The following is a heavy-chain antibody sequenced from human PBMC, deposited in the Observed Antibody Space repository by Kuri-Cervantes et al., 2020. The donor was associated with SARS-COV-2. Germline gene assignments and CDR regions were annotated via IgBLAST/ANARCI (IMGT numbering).Heavy chain of an antibody. D-gene: IGHD3-22*01. CDR3: ARRGDYYDSSGSDY. Sequence: ASVKDSCKASGYTFTGYYMHWVRQAPGQGLEWMGWISAYNGNKNYAQKLQGRVTMTTDTSTNTAYMELRSLRSDDTAVYYCARRGDYYDSSGSDYWGQGTLVTVSS. J-gene: IGHJ4*02. V-gene: IGHV1-18*04. CDR1: GYTFTGYY. CDR2: ISAYNGNK.